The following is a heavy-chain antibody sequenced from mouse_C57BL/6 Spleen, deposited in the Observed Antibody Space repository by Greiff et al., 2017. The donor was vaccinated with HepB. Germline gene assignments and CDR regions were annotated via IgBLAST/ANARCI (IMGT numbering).Heavy chain of an antibody. CDR3: ANKGAMDY. V-gene: IGHV5-17*01. Sequence: EVKLMESRGGLVKPGGSLKLSCAASGFTFSDYGMHWVRQAPEKGLEWVAYISSGSSTIYYADTVKGRFTISRDNAKNTLFLQMTSLRSEDTAMYYCANKGAMDYWGQGTSVTVSS. J-gene: IGHJ4*01. CDR1: GFTFSDYG. CDR2: ISSGSSTI.